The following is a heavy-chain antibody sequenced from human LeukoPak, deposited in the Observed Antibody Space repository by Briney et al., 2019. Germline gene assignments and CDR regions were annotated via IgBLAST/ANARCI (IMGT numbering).Heavy chain of an antibody. CDR1: GFTFSSYA. CDR3: AKVPTTYCSSTSCYADY. Sequence: GGSLRLSCAASGFTFSSYAMSWVRQAPGKGLEWVSAISGSGGSTYYADSVKGRSTISRDNSKNTLYLQMNSLRAEDTAVYYCAKVPTTYCSSTSCYADYWGQGTLVTVSS. CDR2: ISGSGGST. D-gene: IGHD2-2*01. J-gene: IGHJ4*02. V-gene: IGHV3-23*01.